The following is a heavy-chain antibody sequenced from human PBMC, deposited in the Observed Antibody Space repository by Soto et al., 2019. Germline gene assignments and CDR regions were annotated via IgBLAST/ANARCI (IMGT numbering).Heavy chain of an antibody. D-gene: IGHD6-13*01. CDR3: ARVGAAAGPYYFDY. CDR2: INAGNGNT. Sequence: QVQLVQSGAEVKKPGASVKVSCKASGYTFTNYAIHWVCQAPGQRLEWMGWINAGNGNTKYSQKFQGRVTITRDTSESTAYMELSSLRSEDTAVYYCARVGAAAGPYYFDYWGQGTLVTVSS. V-gene: IGHV1-3*01. J-gene: IGHJ4*02. CDR1: GYTFTNYA.